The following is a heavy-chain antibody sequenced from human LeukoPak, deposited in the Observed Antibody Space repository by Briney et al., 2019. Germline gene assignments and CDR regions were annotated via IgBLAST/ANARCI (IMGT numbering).Heavy chain of an antibody. V-gene: IGHV4-59*08. CDR2: IYYSGST. D-gene: IGHD3-10*01. J-gene: IGHJ2*01. CDR1: GGSISSYY. Sequence: SETLSLTCTVSGGSISSYYWSWIRQPPGKGLEWIGYIYYSGSTNYNPSLKSRVTISVDTSKNQFSLKLSSVTAADTAVYYCARHRLWFGARPGYFDLWGRGTLVTVSS. CDR3: ARHRLWFGARPGYFDL.